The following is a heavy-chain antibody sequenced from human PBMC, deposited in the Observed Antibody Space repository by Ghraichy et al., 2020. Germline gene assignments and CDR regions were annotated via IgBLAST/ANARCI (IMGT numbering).Heavy chain of an antibody. D-gene: IGHD1-7*01. V-gene: IGHV3-30*18. Sequence: GGSLRLSCAASGFSFSSYDMHWVRQAPGKGLEWVALISNDGDNKYYADSVKGRFTISRDNSKKTLYLQMNSLRANDTAVYYCAKRDWNYGNYYYGMDVWGQGTTVTVSS. J-gene: IGHJ6*02. CDR3: AKRDWNYGNYYYGMDV. CDR1: GFSFSSYD. CDR2: ISNDGDNK.